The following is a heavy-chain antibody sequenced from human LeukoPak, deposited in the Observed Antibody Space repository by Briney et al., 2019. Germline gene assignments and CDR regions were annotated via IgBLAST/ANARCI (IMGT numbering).Heavy chain of an antibody. V-gene: IGHV1-18*01. J-gene: IGHJ5*02. CDR1: GYTFTSYG. Sequence: GASVKVSCKASGYTFTSYGISWVRQAPGQGLEWRGWISAYNGNTNYAQKLQGRVTMTTDTSTSTAYMELRSLRSDDTAVYYCARDLIGYSSGTNWFDPWGQGTLVTVSS. CDR2: ISAYNGNT. D-gene: IGHD6-19*01. CDR3: ARDLIGYSSGTNWFDP.